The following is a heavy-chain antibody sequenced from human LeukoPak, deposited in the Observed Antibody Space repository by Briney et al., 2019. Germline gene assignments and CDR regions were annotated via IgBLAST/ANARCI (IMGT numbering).Heavy chain of an antibody. CDR3: AREIYGDYIPDYFDY. D-gene: IGHD4-17*01. J-gene: IGHJ4*02. Sequence: PSETLSLTCTVSGYSISSGYYWGWIRPPPGKGLEWIGSIYHSGSTYYNPSLKSRVTISVDTSKNQFSLKLSSVTAADTAVYYCAREIYGDYIPDYFDYWGQGTLVTVSS. CDR1: GYSISSGYY. V-gene: IGHV4-38-2*02. CDR2: IYHSGST.